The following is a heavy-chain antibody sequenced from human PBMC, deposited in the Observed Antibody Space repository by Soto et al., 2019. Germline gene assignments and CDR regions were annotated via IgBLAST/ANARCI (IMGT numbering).Heavy chain of an antibody. CDR2: IHHSGTT. CDR1: GYSISSGYY. V-gene: IGHV4-38-2*01. CDR3: AKAICGGDCYPVWYYGMDV. Sequence: SETLSLTCAVSGYSISSGYYWGWIRQPPGKGLEWIGNIHHSGTTYYNPSLKSRVTISIDRSKNQFSLKLISVTAADTAVYYCAKAICGGDCYPVWYYGMDVWGQGTTVTVSS. D-gene: IGHD2-21*02. J-gene: IGHJ6*02.